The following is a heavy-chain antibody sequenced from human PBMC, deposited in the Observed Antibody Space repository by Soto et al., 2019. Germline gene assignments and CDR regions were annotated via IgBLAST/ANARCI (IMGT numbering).Heavy chain of an antibody. CDR3: ARGYRAGIAARPIDY. D-gene: IGHD6-6*01. V-gene: IGHV4-34*01. CDR2: INHSGST. CDR1: GGSFSGYY. Sequence: QVQLQQWGAGLLKPSETLSLTCAVYGGSFSGYYWSWIRQPPGKGLEWIGEINHSGSTNYNPSLKSRVTISVDTSKNQFSLKLSSVTAADTAVYYCARGYRAGIAARPIDYWGQGTLVTVSS. J-gene: IGHJ4*02.